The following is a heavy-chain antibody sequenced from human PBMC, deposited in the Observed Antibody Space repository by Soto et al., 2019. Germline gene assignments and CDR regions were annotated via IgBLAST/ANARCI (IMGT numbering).Heavy chain of an antibody. J-gene: IGHJ4*02. CDR3: AREVRETKAFDY. D-gene: IGHD1-1*01. V-gene: IGHV4-31*03. CDR1: GGSISSGGYY. Sequence: LSLTCTVSGGSISSGGYYWSWIRQHPGKGLEWIGYIYYSGSTYYNPSLKSRVTISVDTSKNQFSLKLSSVTAADTAVYYCAREVRETKAFDYWGQGTLVTVSS. CDR2: IYYSGST.